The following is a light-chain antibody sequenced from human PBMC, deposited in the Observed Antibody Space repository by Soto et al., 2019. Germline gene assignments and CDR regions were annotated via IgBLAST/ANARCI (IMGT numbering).Light chain of an antibody. CDR2: DIF. J-gene: IGKJ4*01. CDR3: QQYNSWPLT. CDR1: QSVSSN. Sequence: EIVLTQSPGTLSLSPGERATLSCRTSQSVSSNYLAWYQQKPGQAPRLVIYDIFTRATGVPTRISGSGSGTEFTLTISSLQSEDFAVYYCQQYNSWPLTFGGGTKVEIK. V-gene: IGKV3D-15*01.